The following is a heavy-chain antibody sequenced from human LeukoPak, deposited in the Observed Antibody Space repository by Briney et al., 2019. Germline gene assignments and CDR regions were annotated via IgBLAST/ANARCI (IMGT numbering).Heavy chain of an antibody. CDR3: ARGRRGAQRGAFDI. D-gene: IGHD1-26*01. CDR1: GFTFSSYE. CDR2: TSSSGTTI. J-gene: IGHJ3*02. Sequence: PGGSLRLSCAASGFTFSSYEMNWVRQAPGRGLEWISYTSSSGTTIHYADSVKGRLTISRDNAKNSLYLQMNSLRAKDTAVYYCARGRRGAQRGAFDIWGQGTMVTVSS. V-gene: IGHV3-48*03.